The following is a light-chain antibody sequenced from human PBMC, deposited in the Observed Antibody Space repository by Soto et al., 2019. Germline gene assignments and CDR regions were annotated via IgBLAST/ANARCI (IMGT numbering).Light chain of an antibody. CDR2: XAS. J-gene: IGKJ1*01. Sequence: IQLTQSPSSLSASEGDRVAIPCRASQGIXNWLVWYQQKPGKAPRLLISXASYLERGVPSRFSGNGSGTEFTITISSLQADDVETYYCQQYNTHSTFGQGTKVDIK. CDR1: QGIXNW. CDR3: QQYNTHST. V-gene: IGKV1-5*01.